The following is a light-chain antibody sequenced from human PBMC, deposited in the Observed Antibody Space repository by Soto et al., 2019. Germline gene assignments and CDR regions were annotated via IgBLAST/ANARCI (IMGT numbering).Light chain of an antibody. CDR2: DAS. V-gene: IGKV3-11*01. CDR1: HSVTSY. CDR3: QQRSDWPPLT. J-gene: IGKJ4*01. Sequence: EIVLTQSPGTLSLSPGERATLSCRASHSVTSYLAWYQQKPGQAHRLTIYDASNRASGIPARFSGSGSGTEFTLTITSLEPEDVGVYYCQQRSDWPPLTFGGGTKL.